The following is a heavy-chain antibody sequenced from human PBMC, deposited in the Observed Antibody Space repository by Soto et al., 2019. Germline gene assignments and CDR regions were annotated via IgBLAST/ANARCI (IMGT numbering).Heavy chain of an antibody. CDR2: ISCCGGTA. J-gene: IGHJ4*02. V-gene: IGHV3-23*01. Sequence: EVQLLESGGDLVRPGESLRLSCAASGFNFNKYAMSWVRQAPGEGLEWVSGISCCGGTASYADSVKGRFTIARDDSKNTLFLHMNSLRVEDTAEYYCAKAGGEQWLLPHLENWGRGTLVTVS. CDR1: GFNFNKYA. CDR3: AKAGGEQWLLPHLEN. D-gene: IGHD6-19*01.